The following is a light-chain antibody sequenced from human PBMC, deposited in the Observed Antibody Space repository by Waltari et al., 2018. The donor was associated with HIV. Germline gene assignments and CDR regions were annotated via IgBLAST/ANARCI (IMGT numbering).Light chain of an antibody. CDR3: SSYSRSNTLV. Sequence: QSALTQPASVSGSPGQSITISCTGTSSDVGNHNSVSWYQQHPGKAPTLMLYAVNQRRSRISDRFSGSKSGSTASLTISGLRAEDEADYYCSSYSRSNTLVFGGGTKVTVL. V-gene: IGLV2-14*03. CDR2: AVN. J-gene: IGLJ1*01. CDR1: SSDVGNHNS.